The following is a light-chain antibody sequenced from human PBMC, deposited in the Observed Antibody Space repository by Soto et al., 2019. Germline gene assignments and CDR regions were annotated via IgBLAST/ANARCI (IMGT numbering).Light chain of an antibody. Sequence: QSALTQPASVSGSPGQSITISCTGTSSDVGCYNLVSWYQQHPGKAPKLMIYEGSKRPSGVSNRFSGSKSGNTASLTISGLQAEDEADYYCCSYAGRSTFAGVVFGGGTKLTVI. CDR1: SSDVGCYNL. CDR3: CSYAGRSTFAGVV. J-gene: IGLJ2*01. CDR2: EGS. V-gene: IGLV2-23*03.